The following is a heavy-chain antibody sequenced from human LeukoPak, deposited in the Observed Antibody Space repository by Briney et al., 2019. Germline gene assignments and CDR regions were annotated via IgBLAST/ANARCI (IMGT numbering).Heavy chain of an antibody. Sequence: PGGSQRLSCTASGFTFSDFHMSWIRQAPGKGLEWVSHISGSGYAIHHPGSVKGRFTISRDNAKNSLYLQMNSLRVEDSAVYYCARLSGTYSRGGDHWGQGTLVTVSS. CDR2: ISGSGYAI. J-gene: IGHJ4*02. D-gene: IGHD1-26*01. CDR3: ARLSGTYSRGGDH. V-gene: IGHV3-11*01. CDR1: GFTFSDFH.